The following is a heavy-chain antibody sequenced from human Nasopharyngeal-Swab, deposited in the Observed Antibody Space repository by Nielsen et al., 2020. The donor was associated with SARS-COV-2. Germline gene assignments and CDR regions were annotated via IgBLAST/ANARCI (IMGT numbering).Heavy chain of an antibody. CDR3: ARGSGNYGDWGN. D-gene: IGHD4-17*01. V-gene: IGHV3-74*01. Sequence: GESLKISCTASGLSLSGYWMHWVRQAPGKGLVWVSRINGDATSTNYADSVKGRLTVSRDNAKNTLYLQMTGLRAEDTAVYYCARGSGNYGDWGNWGQGTLVIVSS. CDR2: INGDATST. CDR1: GLSLSGYW. J-gene: IGHJ4*02.